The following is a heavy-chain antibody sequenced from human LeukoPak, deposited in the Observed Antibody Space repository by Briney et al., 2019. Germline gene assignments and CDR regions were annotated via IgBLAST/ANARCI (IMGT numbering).Heavy chain of an antibody. J-gene: IGHJ5*02. D-gene: IGHD4-17*01. V-gene: IGHV4-4*07. CDR3: ARDLEYGDYVWFDP. Sequence: SETLSLTCTVSGGSISSYYWSWIRQPAGKGLAWIGRIYTSGSTNYNPSLKSRVTMSVDTSKNQFSLKLSSVTAADTAVYYCARDLEYGDYVWFDPWGQGTLVTVSS. CDR2: IYTSGST. CDR1: GGSISSYY.